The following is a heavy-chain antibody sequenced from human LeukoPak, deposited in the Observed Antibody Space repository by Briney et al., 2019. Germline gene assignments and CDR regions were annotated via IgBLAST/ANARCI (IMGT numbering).Heavy chain of an antibody. Sequence: GGSLRLSCAASGFTFSSYEMNWVRQAPGKGLEWVSYISGSGTTIYYADSVKGRFTISRDNAKNSLYLQMNSLRAEDTAVYYCAREYNEFDYWGQGTLVTASS. CDR1: GFTFSSYE. V-gene: IGHV3-48*03. J-gene: IGHJ4*02. D-gene: IGHD1-14*01. CDR2: ISGSGTTI. CDR3: AREYNEFDY.